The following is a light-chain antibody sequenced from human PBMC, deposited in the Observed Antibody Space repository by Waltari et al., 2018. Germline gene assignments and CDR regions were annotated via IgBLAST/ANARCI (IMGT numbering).Light chain of an antibody. V-gene: IGKV3-20*01. CDR1: QSLSGSS. CDR2: ATS. J-gene: IGKJ1*01. Sequence: EIVLTQSPGTLSLSPGERATLSCRASQSLSGSSAAWYQQKGGQAPSLVIYATSNRADGVPDRFSGSGSGTDFTLTVSRLEPEDFAVYYCEQYGASPRTFGQGTRVDIK. CDR3: EQYGASPRT.